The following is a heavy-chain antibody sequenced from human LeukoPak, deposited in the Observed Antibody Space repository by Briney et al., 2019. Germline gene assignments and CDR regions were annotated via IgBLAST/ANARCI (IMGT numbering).Heavy chain of an antibody. Sequence: GGSLRLSCAASGFTFSTYWMSWVRQAPGKGLEWVGRIKSKTDGGTTDYAAPVKGRFTISRDDSKNTLYLQMNSLKTEDTAVYYCTAGIAAAVDAFDIWGQGTMVTVSS. D-gene: IGHD6-13*01. V-gene: IGHV3-15*01. J-gene: IGHJ3*02. CDR3: TAGIAAAVDAFDI. CDR2: IKSKTDGGTT. CDR1: GFTFSTYW.